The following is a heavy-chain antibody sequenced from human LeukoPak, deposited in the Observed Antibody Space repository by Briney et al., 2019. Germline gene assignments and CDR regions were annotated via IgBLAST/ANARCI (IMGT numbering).Heavy chain of an antibody. Sequence: GSLRLSCAASGFTFSSYAMSWFRQAPGKGLEWVGFIRSKAYGGTTEYAASVKGRFTISRDDSKSIAYLQMNSLKTEDTAVYYCTRAGSGRKNLYYYYYMDVWGKGTTVTVSS. V-gene: IGHV3-49*03. CDR2: IRSKAYGGTT. CDR3: TRAGSGRKNLYYYYYMDV. J-gene: IGHJ6*03. CDR1: GFTFSSYA. D-gene: IGHD3-10*01.